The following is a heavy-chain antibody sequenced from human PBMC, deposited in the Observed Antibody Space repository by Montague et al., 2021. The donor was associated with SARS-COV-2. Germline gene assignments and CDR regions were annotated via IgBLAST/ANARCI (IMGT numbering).Heavy chain of an antibody. CDR3: ARVHFVSSGWYPDAFGI. D-gene: IGHD6-19*01. Sequence: TLSLTCTVSGGSINSGGYYWSWIRQHPGKGLEWIGYIYYSGSTYYNPSLKSRLTISVDTSKNQFSLKLSSVTAADTAVYYCARVHFVSSGWYPDAFGIWGQGTMVTGSS. V-gene: IGHV4-31*03. J-gene: IGHJ3*02. CDR1: GGSINSGGYY. CDR2: IYYSGST.